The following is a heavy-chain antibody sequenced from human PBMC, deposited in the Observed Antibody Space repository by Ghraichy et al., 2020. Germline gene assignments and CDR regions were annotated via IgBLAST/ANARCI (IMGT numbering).Heavy chain of an antibody. J-gene: IGHJ5*02. CDR2: ISGSGDRT. Sequence: GGSLRLSCAASGFTFSSYAMSWVRQAPGKGLEWVSTISGSGDRTYYADSVQGRFTISRDNSKNTLCLRMNSLRAEDTAVYYCAKVRYTMVRGVQTQDWFDPWGQGTLVTVSS. CDR1: GFTFSSYA. V-gene: IGHV3-23*01. D-gene: IGHD3-10*01. CDR3: AKVRYTMVRGVQTQDWFDP.